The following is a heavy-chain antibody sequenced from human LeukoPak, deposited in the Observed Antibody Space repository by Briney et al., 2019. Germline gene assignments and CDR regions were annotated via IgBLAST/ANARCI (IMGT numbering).Heavy chain of an antibody. CDR1: GFILSSYA. V-gene: IGHV3-30*02. J-gene: IGHJ4*02. CDR3: AKDSPIDY. CDR2: IRYDGSNK. Sequence: GGSLRLSCAASGFILSSYAMHWVRQAPGKGLEWVAFIRYDGSNKYYADSVKGRFSISRDNSKNTLFLQMNSLRAEDTAVYYCAKDSPIDYWGQGTLDTVSS.